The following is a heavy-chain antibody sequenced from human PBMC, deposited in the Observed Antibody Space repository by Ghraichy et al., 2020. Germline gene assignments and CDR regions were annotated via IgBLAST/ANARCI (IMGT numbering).Heavy chain of an antibody. CDR3: AKTGWPAGYYGMDV. Sequence: GGSLRLSCAASGFTFSSYGMHWVRQAPGKGLEWVAVISYDGSNKYYADSVKGRFTISRDNSKNTLYLQMNSLRAEDTAVYYCAKTGWPAGYYGMDVWGQGTTVTVSS. J-gene: IGHJ6*02. CDR1: GFTFSSYG. CDR2: ISYDGSNK. D-gene: IGHD6-19*01. V-gene: IGHV3-30*18.